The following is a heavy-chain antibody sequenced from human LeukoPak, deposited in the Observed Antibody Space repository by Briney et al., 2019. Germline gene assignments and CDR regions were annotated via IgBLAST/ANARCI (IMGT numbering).Heavy chain of an antibody. Sequence: GGSLRPSCTASGFPFSTFWMTWVRQAPGKGLEWLGMINPAGTVTSYVDSVKGRFTISRDNAENSLYLQMNSLRDDDTALYYCARDPGWGALDIWGQGTMVSVSS. CDR1: GFPFSTFW. CDR3: ARDPGWGALDI. J-gene: IGHJ3*02. D-gene: IGHD1-26*01. V-gene: IGHV3-7*01. CDR2: INPAGTVT.